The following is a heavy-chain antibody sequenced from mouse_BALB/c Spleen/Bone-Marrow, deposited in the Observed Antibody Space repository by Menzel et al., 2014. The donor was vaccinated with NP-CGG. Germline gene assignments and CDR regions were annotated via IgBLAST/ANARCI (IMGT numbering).Heavy chain of an antibody. CDR1: GFNIKDTY. D-gene: IGHD2-1*01. J-gene: IGHJ4*01. CDR2: IYPANGDT. Sequence: VQLKESGAELVKPGASVKLSCTASGFNIKDTYMHWVKQRPEQGLEWIGRIYPANGDTKYDPKFQGKVTITADTSSNTAYLQLSSLTSEDTAVYYCARYGNGLMDYWGQGTSVTVSS. CDR3: ARYGNGLMDY. V-gene: IGHV14-3*02.